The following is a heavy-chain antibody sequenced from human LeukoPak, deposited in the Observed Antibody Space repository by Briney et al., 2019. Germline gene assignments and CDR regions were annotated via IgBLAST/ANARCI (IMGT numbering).Heavy chain of an antibody. V-gene: IGHV3-15*01. Sequence: PGGCLRLSCAASGFTSSNAWMSWVRQAPGKGLEWVGRIKSKTDGGTTDYAAPVKGRFTISRDDSKNTLYLQMNSLKTEDTAVYYCTTDLIVVVPTFDYWGQGTLVTVSS. CDR2: IKSKTDGGTT. CDR3: TTDLIVVVPTFDY. D-gene: IGHD2-2*01. J-gene: IGHJ4*02. CDR1: GFTSSNAW.